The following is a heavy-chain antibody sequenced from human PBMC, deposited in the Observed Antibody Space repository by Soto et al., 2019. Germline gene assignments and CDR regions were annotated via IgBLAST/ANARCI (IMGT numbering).Heavy chain of an antibody. D-gene: IGHD3-22*01. Sequence: SETLSLTCTVSGGSISSGGYYWSWIRQHPGKGLEWIGYIYYSGSTYYNPSLKSRVTISVDTSKNQFSLKLSSVTAADTAVYYCAREADYYDSSRYFDYWGQGTLVTVSS. CDR2: IYYSGST. J-gene: IGHJ4*02. CDR3: AREADYYDSSRYFDY. V-gene: IGHV4-31*03. CDR1: GGSISSGGYY.